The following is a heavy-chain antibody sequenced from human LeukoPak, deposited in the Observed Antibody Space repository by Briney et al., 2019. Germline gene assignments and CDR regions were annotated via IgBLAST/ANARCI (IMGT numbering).Heavy chain of an antibody. Sequence: GGSLRLSCAASGFTFSSYWMHWVRQAPGKGLVWVSRINTDGSSTSYVDSGKGRFNISRDNAKNTLYLQMNSLRAEVTAVYYCARGYNYGYWIDYWGQGTLVTVSS. CDR2: INTDGSST. D-gene: IGHD5-18*01. CDR3: ARGYNYGYWIDY. CDR1: GFTFSSYW. J-gene: IGHJ4*02. V-gene: IGHV3-74*01.